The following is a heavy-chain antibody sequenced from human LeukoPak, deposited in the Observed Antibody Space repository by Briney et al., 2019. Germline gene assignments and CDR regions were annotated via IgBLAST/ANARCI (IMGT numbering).Heavy chain of an antibody. CDR1: GGSFSGYY. J-gene: IGHJ4*02. CDR2: INHSGST. Sequence: SETLSLTCAVYGGSFSGYYWSWIRQPPGKGLEWIGEINHSGSTNYNPSLKSRVTISVDTSKNQFSLKLSSVTAADTAVYYCARGCPYHGSGSYYRALRYWGQGTLVTVSS. V-gene: IGHV4-34*01. CDR3: ARGCPYHGSGSYYRALRY. D-gene: IGHD3-10*01.